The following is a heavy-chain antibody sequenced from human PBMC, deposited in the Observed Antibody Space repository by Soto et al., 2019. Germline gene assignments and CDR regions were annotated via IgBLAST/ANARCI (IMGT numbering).Heavy chain of an antibody. V-gene: IGHV3-48*01. CDR2: ISSSGNTI. Sequence: EVQLVESGGGLVQPGGSLRLSCAASGFTFGSYSMTWVRQAPGKGLEWIPYISSSGNTIYYADSVKGRFAISRDNGKNSLYPQMNGLRVEDRAVYYCASSVRGVRDYCGQGTRVTVSS. CDR1: GFTFGSYS. CDR3: ASSVRGVRDY. D-gene: IGHD3-10*01. J-gene: IGHJ4*02.